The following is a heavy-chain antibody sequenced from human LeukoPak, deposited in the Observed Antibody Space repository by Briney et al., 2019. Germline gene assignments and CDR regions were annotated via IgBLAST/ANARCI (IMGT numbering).Heavy chain of an antibody. D-gene: IGHD3-10*02. Sequence: GGSLRLSCAASGFTFSSSAMTWVRQAPGKGLEWVSYISSSGSTIYYADSVKGRFTISRDNAKNSLYLQMNSLRAEDTAVYYCAELGITMIGGVWGKGTTVTISS. V-gene: IGHV3-48*03. CDR2: ISSSGSTI. CDR3: AELGITMIGGV. CDR1: GFTFSSSA. J-gene: IGHJ6*04.